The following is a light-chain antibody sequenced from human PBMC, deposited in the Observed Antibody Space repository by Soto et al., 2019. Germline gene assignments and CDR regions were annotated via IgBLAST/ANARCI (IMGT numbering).Light chain of an antibody. Sequence: DIQMTQSPSTLSASVGDRVTITCRANQSVSHWLAWYQQKPGKAPTVLIYQASTLESGVPSRFSGSGSGTAFTLTISSLQPDDFATYYCQQYSRYSITFGGGTKVEMK. V-gene: IGKV1-5*03. CDR3: QQYSRYSIT. CDR1: QSVSHW. CDR2: QAS. J-gene: IGKJ4*01.